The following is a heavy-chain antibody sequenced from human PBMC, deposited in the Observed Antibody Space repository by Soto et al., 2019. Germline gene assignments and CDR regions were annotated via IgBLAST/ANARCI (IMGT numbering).Heavy chain of an antibody. D-gene: IGHD2-2*02. CDR3: ARDRRYCSSTSCYTLDY. J-gene: IGHJ4*02. CDR2: IIPIFGTA. CDR1: GGTFSSYA. V-gene: IGHV1-69*01. Sequence: QVQLVQSGAEVKKPGSSVKVSCKASGGTFSSYAISWVRQAPGQGLEWMGGIIPIFGTANYAQKFQGRVTITADESTSTAYMELSSLRSEDTAVYYCARDRRYCSSTSCYTLDYWGQGTLVTVSS.